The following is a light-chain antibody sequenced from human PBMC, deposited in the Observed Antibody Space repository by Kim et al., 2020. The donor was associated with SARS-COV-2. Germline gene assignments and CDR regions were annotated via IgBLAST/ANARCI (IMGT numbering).Light chain of an antibody. CDR3: QQYGTSPWT. V-gene: IGKV3-20*01. CDR2: GAL. Sequence: EIVLTQSPGTLSLSPGERATLSCRASQSVTMNYLAWYQRRPGQALRLLIFGALSRATGLPDRFSGSASGTDFTLTISRLEPEDSAVYYCQQYGTSPWTFGQGTKVDIK. CDR1: QSVTMNY. J-gene: IGKJ1*01.